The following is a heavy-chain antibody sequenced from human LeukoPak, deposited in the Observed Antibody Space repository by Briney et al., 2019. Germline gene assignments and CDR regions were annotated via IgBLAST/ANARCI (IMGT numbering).Heavy chain of an antibody. V-gene: IGHV4-4*07. Sequence: SETLSLTCTVSGGSISSYYWSWIRQPAGKGLERIGRIYTSGSTNYNPSLKSRVTISVDKSKNQFSLKLSSVTAADTAVYYCARDRGRVAGNFDYWGQGTLVTASS. CDR3: ARDRGRVAGNFDY. CDR2: IYTSGST. J-gene: IGHJ4*02. CDR1: GGSISSYY. D-gene: IGHD6-19*01.